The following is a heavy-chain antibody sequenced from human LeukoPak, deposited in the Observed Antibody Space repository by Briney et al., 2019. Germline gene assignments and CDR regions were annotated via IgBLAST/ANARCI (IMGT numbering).Heavy chain of an antibody. D-gene: IGHD2-21*02. CDR2: INHSGST. V-gene: IGHV4-34*01. Sequence: SETLSLTCAVYGGSFSGYYWSWIRQPPGKGLEWIGEINHSGSTNYNPSLKSRVTISVDTSKNQFSLKLSSVTAADTAVYYCASDGPTYCGGDCHYGVDVWGQGTTVTVSS. J-gene: IGHJ6*02. CDR1: GGSFSGYY. CDR3: ASDGPTYCGGDCHYGVDV.